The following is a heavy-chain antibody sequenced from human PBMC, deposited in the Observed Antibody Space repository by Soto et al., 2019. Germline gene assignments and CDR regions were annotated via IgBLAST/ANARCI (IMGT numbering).Heavy chain of an antibody. J-gene: IGHJ6*02. CDR3: ARGIAAAGTFFDYYYYGMDV. CDR2: ISSSGSTI. CDR1: GFTFSSYE. Sequence: GGSLRLSCAASGFTFSSYEMNWVRQAPGKGLEWVSYISSSGSTIYYADSVKGRFTISRDNAKNSLYLQMNSLRAEDTAVYYCARGIAAAGTFFDYYYYGMDVWGQGTTVTVSS. V-gene: IGHV3-48*03. D-gene: IGHD6-13*01.